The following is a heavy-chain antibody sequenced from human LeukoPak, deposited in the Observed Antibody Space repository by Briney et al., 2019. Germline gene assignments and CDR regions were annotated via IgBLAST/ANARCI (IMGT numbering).Heavy chain of an antibody. D-gene: IGHD2-15*01. CDR2: INTYNGNT. CDR1: GYTFTSYG. J-gene: IGHJ3*02. V-gene: IGHV1-18*04. Sequence: ASVKVSCKASGYTFTSYGISWVRQAPGQGLEWTGWINTYNGNTLYAQKLQGRVTMTTDTSTTTAYMELRSLRSDDTAVYFCARDRRRYCSGGSCSDAFDIWGQGTMVTVSS. CDR3: ARDRRRYCSGGSCSDAFDI.